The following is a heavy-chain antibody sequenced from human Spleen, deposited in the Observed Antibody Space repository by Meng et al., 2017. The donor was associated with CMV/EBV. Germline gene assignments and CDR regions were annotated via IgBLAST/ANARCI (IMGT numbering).Heavy chain of an antibody. Sequence: ETLSLTCAASGFTFDDYTMHWVRQAPGKGLEWVSLISWDGGSTYYADSVKGRFTISRDNSKNSLYLQMNSLRTEDTALYYCAKDMSIAARPNYYYGMDVWGQGTTVTVSS. CDR2: ISWDGGST. J-gene: IGHJ6*02. CDR3: AKDMSIAARPNYYYGMDV. D-gene: IGHD6-6*01. CDR1: GFTFDDYT. V-gene: IGHV3-43*01.